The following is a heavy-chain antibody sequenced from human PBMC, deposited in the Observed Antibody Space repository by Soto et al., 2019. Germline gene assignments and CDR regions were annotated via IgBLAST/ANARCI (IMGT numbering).Heavy chain of an antibody. CDR2: IDPSNSYI. Sequence: GASLKISCQGSGYSFTTHWITWVRQTPGKGLEWMGRIDPSNSYINYSPSFQGHVTISVDRSISTAYLQWSRLEASDNATYYCARRLSGPKEEYNAYYFYGLDVWGQGTKVTVSS. CDR3: ARRLSGPKEEYNAYYFYGLDV. J-gene: IGHJ6*02. CDR1: GYSFTTHW. D-gene: IGHD1-1*01. V-gene: IGHV5-10-1*01.